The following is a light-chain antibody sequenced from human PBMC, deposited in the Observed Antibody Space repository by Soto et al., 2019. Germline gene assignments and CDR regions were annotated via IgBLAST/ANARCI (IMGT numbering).Light chain of an antibody. CDR2: GTS. CDR3: QQANSFPLT. V-gene: IGKV3-20*01. Sequence: IVLTQSPGTLSLSPGERATLTCRASQTITSFYLAWYQQKPGQAPRLLIYGTSTRATGIPDRFSGSGSGTDFTLTIRKLEPEDFAVYYCQQANSFPLTFGGGTKVEVQ. CDR1: QTITSFY. J-gene: IGKJ4*01.